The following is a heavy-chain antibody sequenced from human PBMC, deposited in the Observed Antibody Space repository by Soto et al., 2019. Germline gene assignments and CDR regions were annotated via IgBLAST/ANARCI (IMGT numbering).Heavy chain of an antibody. CDR3: ARGPGYDFWSGRPYYYYYGMDV. Sequence: AAVKVSCKACGCTFTRYDINWVRQATGQGLEWMGWMNPNSGNTGYAQKFQGRVTMTRNTSISTAYMELSSLRSEDTAVYYCARGPGYDFWSGRPYYYYYGMDVWGQGTTVTVSS. D-gene: IGHD3-3*01. CDR1: GCTFTRYD. CDR2: MNPNSGNT. V-gene: IGHV1-8*01. J-gene: IGHJ6*02.